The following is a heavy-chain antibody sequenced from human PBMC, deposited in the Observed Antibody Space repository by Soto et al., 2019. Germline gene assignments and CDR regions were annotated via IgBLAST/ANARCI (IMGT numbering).Heavy chain of an antibody. D-gene: IGHD3-10*01. CDR3: ARGQLVWYGDLTPYHRDMDV. CDR1: GGSFDDFY. J-gene: IGHJ6*02. V-gene: IGHV4-34*02. CDR2: ISHDGGT. Sequence: QVQLQQWGAGLLRPSETLSLTCAFYGGSFDDFYWSWVRQSPGKGLEWVGEISHDGGTNYSPSLASRVSISVATSKKQFSLHLRSVTAADTGLYYCARGQLVWYGDLTPYHRDMDVWGQGTTVTVSS.